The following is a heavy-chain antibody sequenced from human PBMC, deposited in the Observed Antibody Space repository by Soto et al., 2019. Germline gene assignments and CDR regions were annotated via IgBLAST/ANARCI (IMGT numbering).Heavy chain of an antibody. Sequence: SETLSLTCAVYGGSFSGYYWSWIRQPPGKGLEWIGEINHSGSTNYNPSLKSRVTISVDTSKNQFSPKLSSVTAADTAVYYCARRLGGGNWNYSLWGQGTLVTVSS. D-gene: IGHD1-7*01. V-gene: IGHV4-34*01. CDR3: ARRLGGGNWNYSL. CDR2: INHSGST. CDR1: GGSFSGYY. J-gene: IGHJ4*02.